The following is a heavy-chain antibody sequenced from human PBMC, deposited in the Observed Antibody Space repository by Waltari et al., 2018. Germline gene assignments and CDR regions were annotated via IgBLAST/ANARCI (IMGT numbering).Heavy chain of an antibody. J-gene: IGHJ4*02. CDR3: ARPRGIAAAYDY. D-gene: IGHD6-13*01. CDR1: GYSISSGYY. CDR2: IYHSGST. V-gene: IGHV4-38-2*01. Sequence: QVQLQESGPGLVKPSETLSLTCAVSGYSISSGYYWGWIRQPPGKGLEWIGSIYHSGSTYYNPSLKSRVTRSVDTSKNQFSLKRSSVTAADTAVYYCARPRGIAAAYDYWGQGTLVTVSS.